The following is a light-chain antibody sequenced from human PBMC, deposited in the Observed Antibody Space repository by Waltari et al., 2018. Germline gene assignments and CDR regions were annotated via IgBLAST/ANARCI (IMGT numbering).Light chain of an antibody. J-gene: IGKJ1*01. V-gene: IGKV4-1*01. Sequence: DIVMNQSPDSLAVSLGERATLNCKSSQSVLYSSNSKNYLAWYQQKPGQPPKLLIYWASTRESGVPDRFSGSGSGTDFTLTITSLQAEDVAVYYCQQYYSTPRAFGQGTKVEIK. CDR3: QQYYSTPRA. CDR2: WAS. CDR1: QSVLYSSNSKNY.